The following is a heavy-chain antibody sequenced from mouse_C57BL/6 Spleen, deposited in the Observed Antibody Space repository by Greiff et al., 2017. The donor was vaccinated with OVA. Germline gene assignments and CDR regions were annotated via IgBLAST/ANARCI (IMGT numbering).Heavy chain of an antibody. D-gene: IGHD1-1*01. V-gene: IGHV1-55*01. CDR2: IYPGSGST. Sequence: QVQLQQPGAELVKPGASVKMSCKASGYTFTSYWITWVKQRPGQGLEWIGDIYPGSGSTNYNEKFKSKATLTVDTSSSTAYMQLSSLTSEDSAVYYCARGDYYGSSRYFDVWGTGTTVTVSS. J-gene: IGHJ1*03. CDR3: ARGDYYGSSRYFDV. CDR1: GYTFTSYW.